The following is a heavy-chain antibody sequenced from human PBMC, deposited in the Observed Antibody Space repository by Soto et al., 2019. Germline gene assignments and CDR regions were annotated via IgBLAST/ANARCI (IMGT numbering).Heavy chain of an antibody. J-gene: IGHJ6*02. CDR1: GFTFRSYA. CDR2: ISGSASTI. D-gene: IGHD3-10*01. Sequence: GGSLRLSCAASGFTFRSYAMNWVRQAPGKGLEWVSYISGSASTIYYADSVKGRFTISRDNAKNSLYLQMNSLRAEDTAVYYCARDFGYYGMDVWGQGTTVTVSS. CDR3: ARDFGYYGMDV. V-gene: IGHV3-48*03.